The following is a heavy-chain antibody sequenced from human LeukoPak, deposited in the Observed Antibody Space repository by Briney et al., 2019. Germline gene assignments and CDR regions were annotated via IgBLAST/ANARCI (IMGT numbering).Heavy chain of an antibody. Sequence: GASVKVSCKASGYTFTGYYMHWVRQAPGQGLEWMGIINPSGGSTSYAQKFQGRVTMTRDTSTSTVYMELSSLRSEDTAVYYCARDYTAGYSSGWLDYWGQGTLVTVSS. V-gene: IGHV1-46*01. CDR2: INPSGGST. J-gene: IGHJ4*02. D-gene: IGHD6-19*01. CDR3: ARDYTAGYSSGWLDY. CDR1: GYTFTGYY.